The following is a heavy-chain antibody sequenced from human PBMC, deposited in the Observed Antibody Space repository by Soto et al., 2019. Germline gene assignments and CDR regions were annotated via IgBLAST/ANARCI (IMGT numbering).Heavy chain of an antibody. CDR2: IYTSGST. V-gene: IGHV4-4*07. Sequence: SVTLSLTCTVSGGSISSYYWSWIRQPAGKGLEWIGRIYTSGSTNYNPSLKSRVTMSVDTSKNQFSLKLSSVTAADTAVYYCARHVEFWSGYYTVNWFDPWGQGTLVTVSS. CDR3: ARHVEFWSGYYTVNWFDP. J-gene: IGHJ5*02. D-gene: IGHD3-3*01. CDR1: GGSISSYY.